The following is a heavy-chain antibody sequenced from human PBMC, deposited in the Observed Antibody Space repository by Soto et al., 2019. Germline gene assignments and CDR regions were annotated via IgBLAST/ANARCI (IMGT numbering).Heavy chain of an antibody. V-gene: IGHV1-18*01. D-gene: IGHD2-15*01. CDR1: GYTFTSYG. CDR3: ARDPGVCSGVSCYSGASYYYYGMDV. J-gene: IGHJ6*02. Sequence: GASVKVSCKASGYTFTSYGISWVRQAPGQGLEWMGWISAYNGNTNYAQKNQGRVTMTTDTSTSTAYMELRSLRSDDTAVYYCARDPGVCSGVSCYSGASYYYYGMDVWGQGTTVTVSS. CDR2: ISAYNGNT.